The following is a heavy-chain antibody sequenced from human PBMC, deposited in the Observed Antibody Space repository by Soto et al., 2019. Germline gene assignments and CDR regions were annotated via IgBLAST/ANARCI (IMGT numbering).Heavy chain of an antibody. CDR2: IIQDESAK. CDR3: LSLLGDVSTYDN. V-gene: IGHV3-7*01. Sequence: GGSLRLSCAASGFTFSSRWMTWVRQAPGKGLEWVADIIQDESAKNYMDSVRGRFTISRDNAQNSLYLQMDYLRAEDTAVYYCLSLLGDVSTYDNWGQATLVTVS. CDR1: GFTFSSRW. J-gene: IGHJ4*02. D-gene: IGHD3-10*01.